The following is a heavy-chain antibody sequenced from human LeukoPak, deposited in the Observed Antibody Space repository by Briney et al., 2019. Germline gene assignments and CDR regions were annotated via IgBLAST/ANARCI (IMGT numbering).Heavy chain of an antibody. D-gene: IGHD2-2*02. CDR1: GYSISSGYY. J-gene: IGHJ4*02. CDR3: ARRIYCNTTSCYTDYFFDY. Sequence: SETLSLTCAVSGYSISSGYYWGWIRQPAGKGLEWIGSIHHSGSTYYNPSLKRRVTISVDTSKNQFSLKLSSVTAADTAVYYCARRIYCNTTSCYTDYFFDYWGQGTLVTVSS. CDR2: IHHSGST. V-gene: IGHV4-38-2*01.